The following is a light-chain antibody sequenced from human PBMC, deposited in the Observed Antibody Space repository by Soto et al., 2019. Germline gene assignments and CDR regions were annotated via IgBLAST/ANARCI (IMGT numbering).Light chain of an antibody. Sequence: QSALTQPASVSGSPGQSITISCTGTSSDVGGYGYVSWYQHHPGKAPKLIIYEVINRPSGVSHHFSGSKSGNTASLTISGLQAEDEADYYCTSYTASSTLIFGGGTQLTVL. CDR3: TSYTASSTLI. CDR2: EVI. CDR1: SSDVGGYGY. V-gene: IGLV2-14*01. J-gene: IGLJ2*01.